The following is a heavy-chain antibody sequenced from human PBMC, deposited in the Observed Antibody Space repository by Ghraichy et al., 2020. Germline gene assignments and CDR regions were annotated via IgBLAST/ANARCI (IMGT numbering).Heavy chain of an antibody. V-gene: IGHV4-39*01. D-gene: IGHD5-12*01. Sequence: SETLSLTCSVSGSSMRSSSYFWVWIRQPPGEGLEWIGSVSSSGATYYNPSLQSRVAMSVDTSKNQFFLRLTSVTAADTAMYFCASEYSASEFDYWGQGILVNVSS. J-gene: IGHJ4*02. CDR3: ASEYSASEFDY. CDR2: VSSSGAT. CDR1: GSSMRSSSYF.